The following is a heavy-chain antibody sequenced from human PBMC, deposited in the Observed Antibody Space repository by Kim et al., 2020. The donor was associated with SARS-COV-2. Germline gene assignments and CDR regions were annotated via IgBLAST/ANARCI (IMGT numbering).Heavy chain of an antibody. J-gene: IGHJ4*02. CDR2: ISGSGGST. D-gene: IGHD6-19*01. Sequence: GGSLRLSCAASGFTFSSYAMSWVRQAPGKGLEWVSAISGSGGSTYYADSVKGRFTISRDNSKNTLYLQMNSLRAEDTAVYYCAKDTGDSSGWSTYFDYWGQGTLVTVSS. CDR1: GFTFSSYA. CDR3: AKDTGDSSGWSTYFDY. V-gene: IGHV3-23*01.